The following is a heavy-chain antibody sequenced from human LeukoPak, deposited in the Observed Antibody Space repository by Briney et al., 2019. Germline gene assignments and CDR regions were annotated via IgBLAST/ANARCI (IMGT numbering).Heavy chain of an antibody. D-gene: IGHD2-2*02. CDR2: INPNSGGT. CDR1: GYTFTGYY. V-gene: IGHV1-2*02. CDR3: AILGPAAIGYYFDY. Sequence: GASVKVSCKASGYTFTGYYMHWVRQAPGQGLEWTGWINPNSGGTNYAQKFQGRVTMTRDTSISTAYMELSRLRSDDTAVYYCAILGPAAIGYYFDYWGQGTLVTVSS. J-gene: IGHJ4*02.